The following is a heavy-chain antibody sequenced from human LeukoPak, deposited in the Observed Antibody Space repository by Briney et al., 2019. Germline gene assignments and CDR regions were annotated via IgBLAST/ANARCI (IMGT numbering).Heavy chain of an antibody. CDR3: TRKGSKSSHFDY. CDR1: GGSISSSSYY. J-gene: IGHJ4*02. V-gene: IGHV4-39*07. D-gene: IGHD3-10*01. CDR2: IYYSGST. Sequence: SETLSLTCTVSGGSISSSSYYWGWIRQPPGKGLEWIGSIYYSGSTNYNPSLKSRVTISVDTSKNQFSLKLSSVTAADTAVYYCTRKGSKSSHFDYWGQGTLVTVSS.